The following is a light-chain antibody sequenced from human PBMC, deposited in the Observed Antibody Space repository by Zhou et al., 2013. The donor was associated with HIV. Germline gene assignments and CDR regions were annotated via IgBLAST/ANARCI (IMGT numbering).Light chain of an antibody. CDR3: LQHRRYPRT. CDR1: QDIRED. CDR2: TAS. J-gene: IGKJ1*01. V-gene: IGKV1-17*01. Sequence: DIQMTQSPSSLSASIGDRVTITCRASQDIREDLGWYQQKPGKAPKRLIYTASRLQSGVSSRFSGSGFGTEFTLTISSLQPEDFATYYCLQHRRYPRTFGQGTKVEI.